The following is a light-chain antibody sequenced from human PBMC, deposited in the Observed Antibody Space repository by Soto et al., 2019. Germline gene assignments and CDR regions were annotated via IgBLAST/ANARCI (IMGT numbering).Light chain of an antibody. CDR1: SSDIGHYDY. V-gene: IGLV2-14*03. Sequence: AAVTQPATVSGSLGQAITTSCTGTSSDIGHYDYVSWYQQHPGKAPKLMIYHVTYRPSGVSNRYSGSKSGNSASLTISGLQADDEADYYCCSLTSSHTYVFGSGTKVTVL. J-gene: IGLJ1*01. CDR2: HVT. CDR3: CSLTSSHTYV.